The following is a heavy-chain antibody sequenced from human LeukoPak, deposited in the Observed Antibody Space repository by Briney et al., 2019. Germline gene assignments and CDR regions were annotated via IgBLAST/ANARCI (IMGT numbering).Heavy chain of an antibody. CDR1: GFTFDAFG. V-gene: IGHV3-20*04. J-gene: IGHJ4*02. Sequence: PGGSLRLSCAASGFTFDAFGMTWVRQAPGKGLEWVSAIRGDAGSTGYADSVKGRFTISRDNAKNSLYLQMNSLRVGDTVLYYCARVWAWGSGNYFDNWGQGTLVTVSS. CDR3: ARVWAWGSGNYFDN. D-gene: IGHD7-27*01. CDR2: IRGDAGST.